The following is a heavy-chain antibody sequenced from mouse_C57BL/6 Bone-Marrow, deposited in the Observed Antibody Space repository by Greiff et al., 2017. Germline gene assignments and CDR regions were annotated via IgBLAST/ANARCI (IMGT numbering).Heavy chain of an antibody. V-gene: IGHV1-7*01. J-gene: IGHJ2*01. D-gene: IGHD1-1*01. CDR1: GYTFTSYW. CDR2: INPSSGYT. Sequence: VQLQQSGAELAKPGASVKLSCKASGYTFTSYWMHWVNQRPGQGLEWIGYINPSSGYTKYNQKFKDKATLTADKSASTAYMQLSSLTYEDSAVYYCARGVLRYYFDYWGQGTTLTVAS. CDR3: ARGVLRYYFDY.